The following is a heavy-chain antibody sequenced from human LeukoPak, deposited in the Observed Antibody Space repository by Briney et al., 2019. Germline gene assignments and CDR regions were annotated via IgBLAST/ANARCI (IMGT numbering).Heavy chain of an antibody. D-gene: IGHD6-25*01. CDR2: IYHSGST. Sequence: PSETLSLTCAVSGYSISSGYYWGWIRQPPGKGLEWIGSIYHSGSTYYNPSPKSRVTISVDTSKNQFSLKLSSVTAADTAVYYCARDGGRDWFDPWGQGTLVTVSS. CDR3: ARDGGRDWFDP. CDR1: GYSISSGYY. J-gene: IGHJ5*02. V-gene: IGHV4-38-2*02.